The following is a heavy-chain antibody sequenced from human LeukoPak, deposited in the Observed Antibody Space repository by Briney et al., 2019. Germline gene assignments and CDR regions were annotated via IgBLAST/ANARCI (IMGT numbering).Heavy chain of an antibody. Sequence: PSETLSLTCTVSGGSISSYYWSWIRQPPGKGLEWIGYIYYSGSTNYNPSLKSRVTISVDTSKNQFSLKLSSVTAADTAVYYCARERSILDDSSGYSISDAFDIWGQGTMVTVSS. J-gene: IGHJ3*02. CDR2: IYYSGST. V-gene: IGHV4-59*01. D-gene: IGHD3-22*01. CDR3: ARERSILDDSSGYSISDAFDI. CDR1: GGSISSYY.